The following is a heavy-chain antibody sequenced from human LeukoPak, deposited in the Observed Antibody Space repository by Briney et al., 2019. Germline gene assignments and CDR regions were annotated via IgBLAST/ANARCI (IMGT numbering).Heavy chain of an antibody. Sequence: PSETLSLTCTVSGVSVSSGGYYWSWIRQHPGKGLEWIGYIYYSGSTYYNPSLKSRVTISVDTSKSQFSLKLSSVTAADTAVYYCARDRDYYDSSGYSGYFDYWGQGTRVTVSS. J-gene: IGHJ4*02. CDR3: ARDRDYYDSSGYSGYFDY. CDR1: GVSVSSGGYY. D-gene: IGHD3-22*01. V-gene: IGHV4-31*03. CDR2: IYYSGST.